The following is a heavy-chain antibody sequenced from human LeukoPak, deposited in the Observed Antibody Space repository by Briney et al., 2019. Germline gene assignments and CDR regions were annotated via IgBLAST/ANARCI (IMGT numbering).Heavy chain of an antibody. Sequence: PGGSLRLSCAASGFSFSNYGMHWVRQAPGKGLEWVAVIWDDGSYKYYADSVKGRFTISRDNSKNTLYLQMNSLRAEDTAVYYCAKGAQEDIVVVVAANHAFDIWGQGTMVTVSS. D-gene: IGHD2-15*01. J-gene: IGHJ3*02. CDR3: AKGAQEDIVVVVAANHAFDI. CDR1: GFSFSNYG. V-gene: IGHV3-33*06. CDR2: IWDDGSYK.